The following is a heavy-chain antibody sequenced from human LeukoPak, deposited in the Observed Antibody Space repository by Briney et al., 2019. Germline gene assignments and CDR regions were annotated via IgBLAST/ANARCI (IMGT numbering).Heavy chain of an antibody. CDR3: ARGTYYDILTGYYGYYYGMDV. J-gene: IGHJ6*02. V-gene: IGHV3-23*01. CDR2: ISASVGST. Sequence: GGSLRLSCAAAGFTFNNYAMSWVRQAAGKGLEWVSDISASVGSTDYADSVKGRFTISRDNSKNTLYLQTNSLRAEDTAVYYCARGTYYDILTGYYGYYYGMDVWGQGTTVTVSS. CDR1: GFTFNNYA. D-gene: IGHD3-9*01.